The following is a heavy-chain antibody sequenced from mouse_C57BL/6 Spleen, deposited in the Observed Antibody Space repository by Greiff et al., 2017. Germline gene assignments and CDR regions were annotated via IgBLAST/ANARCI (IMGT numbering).Heavy chain of an antibody. CDR1: GYAFSSSW. CDR2: IYPGDGDT. D-gene: IGHD1-1*01. J-gene: IGHJ1*03. V-gene: IGHV1-82*01. CDR3: ARSGYGSSHWYFDV. Sequence: VQRVESGPELVKPGASVKISCKASGYAFSSSWMNWVKQRPGKGLEWIGRIYPGDGDTNYNGKFKGKATLTADKSSSTAYMQLSSLTSEDSAVYFCARSGYGSSHWYFDVWGTGTTVTVSS.